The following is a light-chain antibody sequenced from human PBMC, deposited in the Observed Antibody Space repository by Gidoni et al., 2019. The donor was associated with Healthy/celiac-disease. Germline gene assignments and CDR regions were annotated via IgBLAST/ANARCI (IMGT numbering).Light chain of an antibody. CDR1: SSDVGGYNY. Sequence: QSALTQPASVSGSPGQSITISCTGTSSDVGGYNYVSWYQQPPGKAPKLMIYDVSNRPSGVSNRFSGSKSGNTASLTISGLQAEDEVDYYCSSYTSSSTLVFGGGTKLTVL. CDR3: SSYTSSSTLV. V-gene: IGLV2-14*01. CDR2: DVS. J-gene: IGLJ2*01.